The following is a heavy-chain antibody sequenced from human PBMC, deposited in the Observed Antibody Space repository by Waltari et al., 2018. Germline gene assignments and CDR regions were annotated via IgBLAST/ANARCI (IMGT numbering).Heavy chain of an antibody. D-gene: IGHD3-3*01. Sequence: QMQLVQSGAEVKNPGASVKGSCKASGYPFSDYDINWVRQATGHGLEWMGWINPKSGNTVSAQNFQDRVTITRDPSTSTVYMELSSLRSDDAAVYYCARVHYDFWSGYYIWGQGTLVTVPS. J-gene: IGHJ4*02. CDR3: ARVHYDFWSGYYI. CDR1: GYPFSDYD. V-gene: IGHV1-8*02. CDR2: INPKSGNT.